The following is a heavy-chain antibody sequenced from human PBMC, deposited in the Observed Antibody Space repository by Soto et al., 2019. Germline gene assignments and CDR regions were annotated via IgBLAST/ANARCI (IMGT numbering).Heavy chain of an antibody. Sequence: EVQLVESGGGLVQPGGSLRLSCEASGFTFRSYWMSWVRLASGKGLEWVANINADGSDKHYVDSVKGRFTISRDNAKNSLYLQMNSLRAEDTAVYSCARALVRGLHAYWGQGTLVTVSS. CDR1: GFTFRSYW. V-gene: IGHV3-7*01. J-gene: IGHJ4*02. CDR3: ARALVRGLHAY. CDR2: INADGSDK. D-gene: IGHD3-10*01.